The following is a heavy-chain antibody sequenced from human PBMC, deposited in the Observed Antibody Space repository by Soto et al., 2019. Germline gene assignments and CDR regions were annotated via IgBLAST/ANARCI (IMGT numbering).Heavy chain of an antibody. CDR1: AYTFTDYW. V-gene: IGHV5-51*01. CDR3: AKSFTGASTGFDY. CDR2: IYPVDSDT. Sequence: EVQLVQSGAEMRKPGESLKISCKASAYTFTDYWIAWVRQMPGKGLEWMGSIYPVDSDTRNNPSFQGQVTMSADKSINTAYLQWTSLRTSDTAMYFCAKSFTGASTGFDYWGQGTLVTVSS. D-gene: IGHD4-4*01. J-gene: IGHJ4*02.